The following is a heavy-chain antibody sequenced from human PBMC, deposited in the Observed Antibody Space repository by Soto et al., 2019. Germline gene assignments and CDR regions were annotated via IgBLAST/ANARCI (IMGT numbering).Heavy chain of an antibody. CDR3: ARDLNQVAAAGHFYYYYYGMDV. D-gene: IGHD6-13*01. CDR1: GGSISSYY. Sequence: TSETLSLTCTVSGGSISSYYWSWIRQPAGKGLEWIGRIYTSGSTNYNPSLKSRVTMSVDTSKNQFSLKLSSVTAADTAVYYCARDLNQVAAAGHFYYYYYGMDVWGQGTTVTVSS. CDR2: IYTSGST. V-gene: IGHV4-4*07. J-gene: IGHJ6*02.